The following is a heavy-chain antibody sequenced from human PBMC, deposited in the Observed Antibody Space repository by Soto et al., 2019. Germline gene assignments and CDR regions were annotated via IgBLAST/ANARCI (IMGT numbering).Heavy chain of an antibody. Sequence: QITLNESGPTVVRPTETLTLTCRFSGFSLTTSGVGVGWIRQSPGKAPEWLALIYWDDDNRYSASLKSRLTITKDTSKNQVVLTVSDLDTTETATYYCAHRVLRTVFGLVTTTAIYFDFWGQGTPVAVSS. CDR2: IYWDDDN. CDR3: AHRVLRTVFGLVTTTAIYFDF. V-gene: IGHV2-5*02. J-gene: IGHJ4*02. CDR1: GFSLTTSGVG. D-gene: IGHD3-3*01.